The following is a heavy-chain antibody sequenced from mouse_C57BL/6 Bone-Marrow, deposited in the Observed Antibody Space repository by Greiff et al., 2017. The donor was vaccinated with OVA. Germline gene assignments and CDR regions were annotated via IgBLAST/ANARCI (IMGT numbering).Heavy chain of an antibody. J-gene: IGHJ3*01. Sequence: QVQLQQSGAELVKPGASVKMSCKASGYTFTSYWITWVKQRPGQGLEWIGDIYPGSGSTNYNEKFKSKATLTVDTSSSTAYMQLSSLTSEDSAVYYCARGYYGNYFFAYWGQGTLVTVSA. CDR1: GYTFTSYW. V-gene: IGHV1-55*01. CDR2: IYPGSGST. CDR3: ARGYYGNYFFAY. D-gene: IGHD2-1*01.